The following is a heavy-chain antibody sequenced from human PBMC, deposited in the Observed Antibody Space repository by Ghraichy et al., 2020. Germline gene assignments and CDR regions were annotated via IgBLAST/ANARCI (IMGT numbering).Heavy chain of an antibody. CDR2: IYYSGST. V-gene: IGHV4-39*01. J-gene: IGHJ6*02. CDR3: ARHFWSGYNNYYYYGMDV. CDR1: GGSISSSSYY. Sequence: SETLSLTCTVSGGSISSSSYYWGWIRQPPGKGLEWIGSIYYSGSTYYNPSLKSRVTISVDTSKNQFSLKLSSVTAADTAVYYCARHFWSGYNNYYYYGMDVWGQGTTVTVSS. D-gene: IGHD3-3*01.